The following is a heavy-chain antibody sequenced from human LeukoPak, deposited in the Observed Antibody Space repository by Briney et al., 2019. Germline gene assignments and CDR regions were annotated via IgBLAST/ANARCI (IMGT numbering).Heavy chain of an antibody. CDR3: ARGLPRGDSSGYSIFDY. D-gene: IGHD3-22*01. CDR1: GGSISSGGYY. V-gene: IGHV4-31*03. CDR2: IYYSGST. Sequence: PSETLSLTCTVSGGSISSGGYYWSWIRQHPGKGLEWIGYIYYSGSTYYNPSLKSRVTISVDTSKNHFSLKLSSVTAVDTAVYYCARGLPRGDSSGYSIFDYWGQGTLVTVSS. J-gene: IGHJ4*02.